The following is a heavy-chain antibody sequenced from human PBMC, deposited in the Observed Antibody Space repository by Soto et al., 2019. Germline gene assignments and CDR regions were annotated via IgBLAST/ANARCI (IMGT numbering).Heavy chain of an antibody. Sequence: QVQLQESGPGLVKPSETLSLTCSVAAGSITGLYWPWVRQPPGKELEWLGWIYSSGTTNYNPSLNSRVTISVDTSKTQFSLKLNSVTAADSAIYFCATLRNHYGMDAWGKGTTVTVSS. CDR3: ATLRNHYGMDA. CDR2: IYSSGTT. D-gene: IGHD4-17*01. V-gene: IGHV4-4*09. J-gene: IGHJ6*04. CDR1: AGSITGLY.